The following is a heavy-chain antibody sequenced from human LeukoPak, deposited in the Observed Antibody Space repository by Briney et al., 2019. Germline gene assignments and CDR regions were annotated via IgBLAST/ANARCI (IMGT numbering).Heavy chain of an antibody. D-gene: IGHD3-22*01. CDR2: ISYDGSNK. CDR1: GFTFSSYA. Sequence: GRSLRLSCAASGFTFSSYAMHWVRQAPDKGLEWVAVISYDGSNKYYADSVKGRFTISRDNSKNTLYLQMNSLRAEDTAVYYCARPPSLVVVIWYFQHWGQGTLVTVSS. J-gene: IGHJ1*01. CDR3: ARPPSLVVVIWYFQH. V-gene: IGHV3-30-3*01.